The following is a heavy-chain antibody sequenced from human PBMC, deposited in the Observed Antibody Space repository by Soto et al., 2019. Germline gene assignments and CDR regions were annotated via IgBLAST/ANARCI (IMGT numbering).Heavy chain of an antibody. CDR1: GFTFSGYF. Sequence: PGGSLRLSCAGSGFTFSGYFITWIRQAPGKGLEWISYINNDATYRKYADSVKGRFTVSRDNAKNSVFLQMNSLRPEDTALYYCGIGDTIFGVVDDWGPGTLVTVSS. V-gene: IGHV3-11*06. D-gene: IGHD3-3*01. CDR3: GIGDTIFGVVDD. CDR2: INNDATYR. J-gene: IGHJ4*02.